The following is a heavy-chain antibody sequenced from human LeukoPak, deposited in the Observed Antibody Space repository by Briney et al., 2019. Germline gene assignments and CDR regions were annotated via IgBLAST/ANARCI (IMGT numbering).Heavy chain of an antibody. J-gene: IGHJ4*02. CDR1: GFTFNNYG. D-gene: IGHD4-17*01. V-gene: IGHV3-23*01. CDR3: AKGRGTTVTAAANY. Sequence: PGRSLRLSCAASGFTFNNYGMHWVRQVPGKGLEWVSTISGAGGTTYYADSVKGRFTISRDNSKNTLFLQFNSLGADDTAVYYCAKGRGTTVTAAANYWGQGTLVTVSS. CDR2: ISGAGGTT.